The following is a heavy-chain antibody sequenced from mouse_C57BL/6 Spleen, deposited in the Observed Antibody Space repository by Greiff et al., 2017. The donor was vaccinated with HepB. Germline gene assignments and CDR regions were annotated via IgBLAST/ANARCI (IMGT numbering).Heavy chain of an antibody. Sequence: EVQLVESGGGLVKPGGSLKLSCAASGFTFSSYAMSWVRQTPEKRLEWVATISDGGSYTYYPDNVKGRFTISRDNAKNNLYLQMSHLKSEDTAMYYCARKYGSSPYWYFDVWGTGTTVTVSS. V-gene: IGHV5-4*01. CDR1: GFTFSSYA. J-gene: IGHJ1*03. CDR3: ARKYGSSPYWYFDV. D-gene: IGHD1-1*01. CDR2: ISDGGSYT.